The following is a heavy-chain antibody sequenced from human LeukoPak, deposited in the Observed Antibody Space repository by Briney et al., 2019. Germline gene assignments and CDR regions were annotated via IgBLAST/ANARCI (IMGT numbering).Heavy chain of an antibody. Sequence: SETLSLNCTVSGDTISSYYWSWIRQPPGKGLEWMGYINYSGNTNYNPSLKGRVAISVDTSKNQFSLRLTSVTAADTAVYYCAREGRQDYVYFDFWGQGTLVTVSS. V-gene: IGHV4-59*01. D-gene: IGHD4-17*01. CDR2: INYSGNT. J-gene: IGHJ4*02. CDR1: GDTISSYY. CDR3: AREGRQDYVYFDF.